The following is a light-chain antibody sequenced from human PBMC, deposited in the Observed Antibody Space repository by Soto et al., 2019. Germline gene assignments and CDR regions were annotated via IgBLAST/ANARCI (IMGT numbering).Light chain of an antibody. V-gene: IGKV3-11*01. CDR2: DAS. CDR1: QSVTIH. Sequence: EVVLTHSPATLSLSPGERATLSCRASQSVTIHLAWYQQAPGQAPRVLIYDASNRETEIPARFSGRGSGTDFTLTISSLEPEDFAVYDCQQYGTATWTFGQGTKVDIK. J-gene: IGKJ1*01. CDR3: QQYGTATWT.